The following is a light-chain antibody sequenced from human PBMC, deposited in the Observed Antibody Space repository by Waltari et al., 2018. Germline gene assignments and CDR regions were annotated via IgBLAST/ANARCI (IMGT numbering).Light chain of an antibody. Sequence: QSVLTPPPSVSGAPGQRVPISCTGSTSNIGAGYDAHRYQHLTGTAPKLLIYGTSNRPSGVPDRFSGSKSGTSASLAITGLQAEDEADYYCQSYDSSLSGWVFGGGTKLTVL. CDR1: TSNIGAGYD. CDR2: GTS. J-gene: IGLJ2*01. CDR3: QSYDSSLSGWV. V-gene: IGLV1-40*01.